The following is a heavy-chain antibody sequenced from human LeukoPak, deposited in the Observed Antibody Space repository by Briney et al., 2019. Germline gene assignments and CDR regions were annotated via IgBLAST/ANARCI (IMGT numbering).Heavy chain of an antibody. CDR3: ARSAYSSGWYGGVNWFDP. Sequence: PSETLSLTCTVSGGPISNYYWSWIRQPPGKGLEGIGYIYYSGSTNYNPSLKSRVTISVDTSKNQFSLKLSSVTAADTAVYYCARSAYSSGWYGGVNWFDPWGQGTLVTVSS. J-gene: IGHJ5*02. CDR1: GGPISNYY. V-gene: IGHV4-59*01. CDR2: IYYSGST. D-gene: IGHD6-19*01.